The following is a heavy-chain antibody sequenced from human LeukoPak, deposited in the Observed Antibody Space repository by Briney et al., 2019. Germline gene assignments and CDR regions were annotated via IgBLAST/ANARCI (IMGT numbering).Heavy chain of an antibody. J-gene: IGHJ4*02. CDR1: GFTFSSYS. CDR3: ARGHTAVTRHFDF. Sequence: GGSLRLSCAASGFTFSSYSMNWVRQAPGKGLEWVSSISSSSRYIYYADSLKGRFTISRDNAKNSLYLQMNSLRAEDTAVYYCARGHTAVTRHFDFWGQGTLVTVSS. D-gene: IGHD4-17*01. V-gene: IGHV3-21*01. CDR2: ISSSSRYI.